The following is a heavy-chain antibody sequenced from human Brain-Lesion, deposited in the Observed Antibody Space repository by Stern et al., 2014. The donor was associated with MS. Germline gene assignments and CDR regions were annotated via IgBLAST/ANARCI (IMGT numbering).Heavy chain of an antibody. CDR2: IFNSGST. D-gene: IGHD2-2*01. J-gene: IGHJ6*02. CDR1: GGSISSGGYY. V-gene: IGHV4-61*02. CDR3: ARGRVVPGFQYYATDV. Sequence: QVQLQESGPGLVKPSQTLSLSCTVSGGSISSGGYYWSWIRQPAGKGLEWLRRIFNSGSTSYNPSLKSGVTISIDTSKNQFSLRLNSMTAADTAVYYCARGRVVPGFQYYATDVWGQGTTVIVSS.